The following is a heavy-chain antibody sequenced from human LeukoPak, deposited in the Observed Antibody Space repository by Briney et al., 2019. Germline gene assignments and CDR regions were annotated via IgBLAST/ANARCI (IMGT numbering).Heavy chain of an antibody. Sequence: GGSLRLSCAASGFTVSSNEMSWVRQAPGKGLEWVSSISSTGGTTYYADSVKGRFTISRDNSKNTLYLQMNSLRAEDTAIYYCAKNGDRGAYCTGGTCYPYFYYYMDVWGKGTTVTI. D-gene: IGHD2-15*01. CDR3: AKNGDRGAYCTGGTCYPYFYYYMDV. J-gene: IGHJ6*03. V-gene: IGHV3-23*01. CDR1: GFTVSSNE. CDR2: ISSTGGTT.